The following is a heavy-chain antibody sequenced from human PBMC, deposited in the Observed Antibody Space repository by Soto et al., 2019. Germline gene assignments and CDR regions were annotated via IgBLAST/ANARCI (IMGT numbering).Heavy chain of an antibody. Sequence: EVQLVESGGGLVQPGGSLRLSCAASGFTFSSYGMSWVRQAPGKGLEWVANIKQDGSEKYYVDSVKGRFTISRDNAKNLRYLKINSLSDEDAAVYYGARGSRYYYDSSTDYWGQGTMVTVSS. J-gene: IGHJ4*02. V-gene: IGHV3-7*05. CDR2: IKQDGSEK. CDR3: ARGSRYYYDSSTDY. CDR1: GFTFSSYG. D-gene: IGHD3-22*01.